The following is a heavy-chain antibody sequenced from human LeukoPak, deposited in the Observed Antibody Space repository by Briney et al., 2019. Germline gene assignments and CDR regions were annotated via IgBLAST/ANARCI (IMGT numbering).Heavy chain of an antibody. CDR3: ARDGDPYSSSWYNGGVDY. CDR2: ISYDGSNK. J-gene: IGHJ4*02. D-gene: IGHD6-13*01. V-gene: IGHV3-30-3*01. Sequence: GRSLRLSCAASGFTFSSYAMHWVRQAPAKGLEWVAVISYDGSNKYYADSVKGRFTISRDNSKNTLYLQKNSLRAEDTAVYYCARDGDPYSSSWYNGGVDYWGQGTLVTVSS. CDR1: GFTFSSYA.